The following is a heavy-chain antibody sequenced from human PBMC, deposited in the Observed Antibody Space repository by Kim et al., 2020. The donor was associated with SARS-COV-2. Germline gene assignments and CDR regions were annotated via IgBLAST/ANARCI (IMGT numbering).Heavy chain of an antibody. J-gene: IGHJ6*02. CDR2: ST. V-gene: IGHV3-74*03. CDR3: ARDYYYALDV. Sequence: STTDADAVKGRFTISRDTAKNTLCLQMNSLRAEDTAVYYCARDYYYALDVWGQGTTVIVSS.